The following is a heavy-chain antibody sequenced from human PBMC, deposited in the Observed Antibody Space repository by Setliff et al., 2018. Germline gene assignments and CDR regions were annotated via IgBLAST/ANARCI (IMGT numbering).Heavy chain of an antibody. CDR2: INTGGGSA. J-gene: IGHJ3*02. D-gene: IGHD3-10*01. CDR3: ARDLNRWFGEFAFDI. Sequence: ASVKVSCKTSGYTFSDYGIAWVRQAPGQGLEWMGWINTGGGSASIVDQFQGRVTMTRDTSISTGYMELSRLRSDDTAVYYCARDLNRWFGEFAFDIWGQGTMVTVSS. CDR1: GYTFSDYG. V-gene: IGHV1-2*02.